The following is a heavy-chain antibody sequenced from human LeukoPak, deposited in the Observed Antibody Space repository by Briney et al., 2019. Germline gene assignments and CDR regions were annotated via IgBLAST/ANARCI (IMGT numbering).Heavy chain of an antibody. V-gene: IGHV4-4*02. CDR1: GGSISSSNW. CDR2: IYHSGST. D-gene: IGHD3-3*01. Sequence: SETLSLTCAVSGGSISSSNWWSWVRQPPGKGLEWIGEIYHSGSTNYNPSLKSRVTISVDKSKNQFSLKLSSVTAADTAVYYCARGAYYDFWSAIDYWGQGTLVTVSS. J-gene: IGHJ4*02. CDR3: ARGAYYDFWSAIDY.